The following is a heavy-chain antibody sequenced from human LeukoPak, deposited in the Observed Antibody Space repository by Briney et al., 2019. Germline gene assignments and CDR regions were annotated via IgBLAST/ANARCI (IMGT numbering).Heavy chain of an antibody. J-gene: IGHJ4*02. V-gene: IGHV1-18*01. CDR3: AVVPAARGVHYFDY. CDR1: GYTFTSYG. CDR2: ISAYNGNT. Sequence: ASVKVSCKASGYTFTSYGISWVRQAPGQGLEWMGWISAYNGNTNYAQKLQGRVTVTTDTSTSTAYMELRSLRSDDTAVYYCAVVPAARGVHYFDYWGQGTLVTVSS. D-gene: IGHD2-2*01.